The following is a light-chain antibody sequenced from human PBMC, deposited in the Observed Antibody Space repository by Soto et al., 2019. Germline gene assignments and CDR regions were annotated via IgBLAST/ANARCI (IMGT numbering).Light chain of an antibody. CDR2: SNS. J-gene: IGLJ2*01. CDR3: EEWDDSLGVV. CDR1: SSNIGSNT. V-gene: IGLV1-44*01. Sequence: QSVLTQPPSASGTPGQRVTISCSGSSSNIGSNTVNWYQQLPGTAPKLLIYSNSQRPSGVPDRFSASKSGTSASLAISGLQSEDEADYYCEEWDDSLGVVFGGGTKLTVL.